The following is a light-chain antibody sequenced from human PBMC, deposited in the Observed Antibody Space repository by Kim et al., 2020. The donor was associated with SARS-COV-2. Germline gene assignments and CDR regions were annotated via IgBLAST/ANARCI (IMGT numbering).Light chain of an antibody. J-gene: IGKJ2*01. CDR3: QQSYGTLEYT. CDR1: QTISNS. Sequence: ASVGYRVTLTCRASQTISNSLNWYQQSVGKAPTLLIYGASNLPSGFSSRFTGRGSGTVFTLTITGVQREYFSSYYCQQSYGTLEYTFGQGTKLDI. V-gene: IGKV1-39*01. CDR2: GAS.